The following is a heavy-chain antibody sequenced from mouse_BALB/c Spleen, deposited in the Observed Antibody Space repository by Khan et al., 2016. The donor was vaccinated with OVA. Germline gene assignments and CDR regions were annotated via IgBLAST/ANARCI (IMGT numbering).Heavy chain of an antibody. CDR2: ISSCCDYT. Sequence: EVELVESGGDLVKPGGSLKLSCAASGFTFSSYSMSWVRQTPDKRLEWVATISSCCDYTYYPDNVKGRFTISRDNAKNTLYLQMSSLKSEDTAMYYCASNLTGSFAYWGQGTLVTVSA. CDR1: GFTFSSYS. J-gene: IGHJ3*01. D-gene: IGHD4-1*01. V-gene: IGHV5-6*01. CDR3: ASNLTGSFAY.